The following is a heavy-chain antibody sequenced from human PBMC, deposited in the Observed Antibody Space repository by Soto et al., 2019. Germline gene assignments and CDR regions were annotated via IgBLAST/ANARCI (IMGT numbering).Heavy chain of an antibody. CDR2: LYNTGST. V-gene: IGHV4-59*01. J-gene: IGHJ6*02. CDR3: ARDLWGYCGVDCYPLDV. D-gene: IGHD2-21*02. Sequence: SATLSLSCSIYSPPIHRKHRSWTWHSPGNGLVWIGYLYNTGSTIYNPSLKSRVTISVDTSKNQFSLKMNSVTAADTAVYYCARDLWGYCGVDCYPLDVWGQGTTVS. CDR1: SPPIHRKH.